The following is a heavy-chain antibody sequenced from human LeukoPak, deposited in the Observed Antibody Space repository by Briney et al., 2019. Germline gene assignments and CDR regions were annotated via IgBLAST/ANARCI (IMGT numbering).Heavy chain of an antibody. D-gene: IGHD2-15*01. CDR2: ISYDGSNK. CDR1: GFTFSSYA. V-gene: IGHV3-30-3*01. J-gene: IGHJ4*02. Sequence: GGSLRLSCAASGFTFSSYAMSWVRQAPGKGLEWVAVISYDGSNKYYADSVKGRFTISRDNSKNTLYLRMNSPRAEDTAVYYCARDPEDIVVVVAALYYFDYWGQGTLVTVSS. CDR3: ARDPEDIVVVVAALYYFDY.